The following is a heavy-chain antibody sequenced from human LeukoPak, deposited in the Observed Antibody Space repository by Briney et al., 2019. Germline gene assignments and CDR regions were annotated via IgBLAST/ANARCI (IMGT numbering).Heavy chain of an antibody. D-gene: IGHD6-19*01. CDR3: ARASAVAGKGDWFDP. V-gene: IGHV1-2*02. Sequence: ASVKVSCKASGYTFTGYYMHWVRQAPGQGLEWMGWINPNSGGTNYAQKFQGRVTMTRDTSISTAYMELSRLRSDDTAVYYCARASAVAGKGDWFDPWGQGTLVTVSS. J-gene: IGHJ5*02. CDR2: INPNSGGT. CDR1: GYTFTGYY.